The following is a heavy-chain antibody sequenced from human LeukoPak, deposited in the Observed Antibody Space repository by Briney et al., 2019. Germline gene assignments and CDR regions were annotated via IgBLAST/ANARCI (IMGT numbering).Heavy chain of an antibody. Sequence: SETLSLTCTVSGGSISSNYWSWIRQPPGKGLERIGNIYYSGSTNYKPSLKSRVTISADTSKNQFSLKLSSVTAADTAVYYCADLPKTGALDYWGQGTLVTVSS. D-gene: IGHD7-27*01. CDR1: GGSISSNY. V-gene: IGHV4-59*12. CDR3: ADLPKTGALDY. J-gene: IGHJ4*02. CDR2: IYYSGST.